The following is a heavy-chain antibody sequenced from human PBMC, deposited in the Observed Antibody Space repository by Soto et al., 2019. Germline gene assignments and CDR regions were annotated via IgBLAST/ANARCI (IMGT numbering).Heavy chain of an antibody. Sequence: EVQLLESGGGLVQPGGFLRLSCAASGFTFSSYAMSWVRQAPGKGLEWVSAISGSGGSTYYADSVKGRFTISRDNSKNTLYLQMNSLRAEDTAVYYCAKDLQDLRFLEWLSPYDYWGQGTLVTVSS. CDR3: AKDLQDLRFLEWLSPYDY. CDR2: ISGSGGST. CDR1: GFTFSSYA. J-gene: IGHJ4*02. D-gene: IGHD3-3*01. V-gene: IGHV3-23*01.